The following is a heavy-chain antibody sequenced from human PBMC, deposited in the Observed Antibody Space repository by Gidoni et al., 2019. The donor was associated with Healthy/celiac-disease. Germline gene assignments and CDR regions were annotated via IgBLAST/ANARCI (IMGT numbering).Heavy chain of an antibody. V-gene: IGHV3-21*01. CDR2: ISSSSSYI. CDR1: GFTFSSYG. D-gene: IGHD3-3*01. J-gene: IGHJ5*02. CDR3: ARDIGNYDLWSGYSVWFDP. Sequence: EVQLVESGVGLFKPGGSLSLSCAASGFTFSSYGMNWARQAPGKGLEWVSSISSSSSYIYYADSEKGRFTIYRDNAKNSLYLQMNSLIAKDTAVYYCARDIGNYDLWSGYSVWFDPWGQGTLVTVSS.